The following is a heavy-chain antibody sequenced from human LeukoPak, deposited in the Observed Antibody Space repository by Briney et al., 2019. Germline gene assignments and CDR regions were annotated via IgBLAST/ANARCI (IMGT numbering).Heavy chain of an antibody. CDR3: ARDSKSYAFDI. Sequence: ASVKVSCKASGYTFTSYAISWVRQAPGQGLEWMGWISAYNGNTNYAQQLQGRVTMTTDTSTSTAYMNLRSLRSDDTAVYYCARDSKSYAFDIWGQGTMVTVSS. CDR2: ISAYNGNT. V-gene: IGHV1-18*01. J-gene: IGHJ3*02. CDR1: GYTFTSYA.